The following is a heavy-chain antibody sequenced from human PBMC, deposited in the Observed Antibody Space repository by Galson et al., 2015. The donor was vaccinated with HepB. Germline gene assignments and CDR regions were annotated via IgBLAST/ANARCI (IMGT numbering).Heavy chain of an antibody. V-gene: IGHV1-58*01. CDR1: GFTFTSSA. CDR3: AAQGDTAMIRSYYYYYGMDV. CDR2: IVVGSGNT. Sequence: SVKVSCKASGFTFTSSAVQWVRQARGQRLEWIGWIVVGSGNTNYAQKFQERVTITRDMSTSTAYMELSSLRSEDTAVYYCAAQGDTAMIRSYYYYYGMDVWGQGTTVTVSS. D-gene: IGHD5-18*01. J-gene: IGHJ6*02.